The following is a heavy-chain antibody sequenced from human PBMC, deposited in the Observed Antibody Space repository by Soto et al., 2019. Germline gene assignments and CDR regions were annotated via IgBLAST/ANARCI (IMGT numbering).Heavy chain of an antibody. CDR2: ISYDGSNK. CDR1: GFTFSSYG. D-gene: IGHD3-16*01. CDR3: AKEDGRWGLNYYMDV. V-gene: IGHV3-30*18. J-gene: IGHJ6*03. Sequence: GGSLRLSCAASGFTFSSYGMHWVRQAPGKGLEWVAVISYDGSNKYYADSVKGRFTISRDNSKNTLYLQMNSLRAEDTAVYYCAKEDGRWGLNYYMDVWGKGTTVTVSS.